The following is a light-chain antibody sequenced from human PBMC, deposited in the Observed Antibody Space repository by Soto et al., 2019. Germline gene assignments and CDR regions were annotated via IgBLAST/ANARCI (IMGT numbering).Light chain of an antibody. V-gene: IGKV3-20*01. J-gene: IGKJ1*01. CDR3: QQYGTSPPT. CDR1: QSVSSTF. CDR2: VAS. Sequence: EIVLTQSPGTLSLSPGERATLSCKASQSVSSTFLAWYKRKPGQAPRLLIYVASYRATDIPDRVSGSGSGTDFTRTITRLDPEDFAVYYCQQYGTSPPTFGKGTKVEI.